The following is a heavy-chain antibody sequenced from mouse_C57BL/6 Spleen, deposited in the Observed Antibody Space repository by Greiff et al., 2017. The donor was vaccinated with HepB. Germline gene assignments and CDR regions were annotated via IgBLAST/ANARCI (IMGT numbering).Heavy chain of an antibody. V-gene: IGHV1-22*01. Sequence: VQLQQSGPELVKPGASVKMSCKASGYTFTDYNMHWVKQSHGKSLEWIGYINPNNGGTSYNQKFKGKATLTVNKSSSTAYMELRSLTSEDSAVYYCSRSSVYYDYEGYFDVWGTGTTVTVSS. D-gene: IGHD2-4*01. CDR1: GYTFTDYN. J-gene: IGHJ1*03. CDR3: SRSSVYYDYEGYFDV. CDR2: INPNNGGT.